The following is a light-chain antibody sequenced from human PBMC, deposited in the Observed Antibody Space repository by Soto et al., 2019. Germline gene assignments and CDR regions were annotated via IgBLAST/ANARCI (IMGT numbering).Light chain of an antibody. Sequence: DIRRTQSPACLGSAIVDRVTITCRASQDISGLLNWYQQTRGRVPKLLIYGASNLESGVPSRFSGSGSGTDFTLTISRLEPEDFAVFYCQQYGISITFGQGTRLEIK. V-gene: IGKV1-39*02. CDR3: QQYGISIT. CDR2: GAS. J-gene: IGKJ5*01. CDR1: QDISGL.